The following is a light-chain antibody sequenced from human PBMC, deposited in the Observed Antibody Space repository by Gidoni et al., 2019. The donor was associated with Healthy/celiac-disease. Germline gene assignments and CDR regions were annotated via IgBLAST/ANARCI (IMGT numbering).Light chain of an antibody. Sequence: SYVLTQPPSVSVAPGQTARITCGGNNIGSKSVHWYQQKPGQAPVLVVYDDSARPSAIPERFSGSNSGNTATLTISRVEAGDEADYYCQVWASSSDHPVFGGGTKLTVL. V-gene: IGLV3-21*02. CDR3: QVWASSSDHPV. CDR1: NIGSKS. J-gene: IGLJ3*02. CDR2: DDS.